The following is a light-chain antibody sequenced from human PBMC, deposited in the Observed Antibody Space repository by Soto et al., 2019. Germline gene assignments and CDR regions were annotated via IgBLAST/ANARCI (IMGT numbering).Light chain of an antibody. CDR3: QEYNTWPWT. J-gene: IGKJ1*01. V-gene: IGKV3-15*01. CDR2: GAS. Sequence: IVMTQSPATLSVSPGERATLSCRASQSISTKLAWYQQKPGQAPRLLIYGASTRATGIPARFSGSGSGTEFILTISSLQSEDFALYYCQEYNTWPWTFGQGTKVDI. CDR1: QSISTK.